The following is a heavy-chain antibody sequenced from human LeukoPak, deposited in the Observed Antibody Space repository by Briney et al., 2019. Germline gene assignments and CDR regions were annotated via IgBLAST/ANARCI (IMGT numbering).Heavy chain of an antibody. CDR2: IWYDGSNK. D-gene: IGHD3-10*01. J-gene: IGHJ4*02. Sequence: GGSLRLSCAASGFTFSTYGMHWVRQAPGKGLEWVAIIWYDGSNKFYADSVKGRFTISRDNSKNTLYLQMNSLRAEDTAVYYCARVRGSVGLTASYIDYWGQGTPVTVSS. CDR1: GFTFSTYG. CDR3: ARVRGSVGLTASYIDY. V-gene: IGHV3-33*01.